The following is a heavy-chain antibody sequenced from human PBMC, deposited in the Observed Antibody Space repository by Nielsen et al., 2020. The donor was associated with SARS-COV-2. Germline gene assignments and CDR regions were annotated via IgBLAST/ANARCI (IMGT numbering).Heavy chain of an antibody. CDR2: IFSNDEK. J-gene: IGHJ6*02. CDR3: ARTKKGFFYSNYYYYGMDV. Sequence: SCPTLVKPTETLTLTCTVSGFSLSNARMGVSWIRQPPGKALEWLAHIFSNDEKSYSTSLKSRLTISKDTSKSQVVLTMTNMDPVDTATYYCARTKKGFFYSNYYYYGMDVWGQGTTVTVSS. D-gene: IGHD4-11*01. V-gene: IGHV2-26*01. CDR1: GFSLSNARMG.